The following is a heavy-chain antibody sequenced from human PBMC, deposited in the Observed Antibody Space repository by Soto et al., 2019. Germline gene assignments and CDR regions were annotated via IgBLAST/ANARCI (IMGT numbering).Heavy chain of an antibody. V-gene: IGHV1-2*04. CDR3: ARGEGGTRWGSIDY. J-gene: IGHJ4*02. D-gene: IGHD2-21*01. CDR2: INPNSGGK. Sequence: QVQLVQSGAEVKKPGASVKVSCKASGYTFTGYYMHWVRQAPGQGLEWMGWINPNSGGKNYAQKFQGWVTMTRDTSISTAYMEQSRLRSDDTAVYYCARGEGGTRWGSIDYWGQGTLVTVSS. CDR1: GYTFTGYY.